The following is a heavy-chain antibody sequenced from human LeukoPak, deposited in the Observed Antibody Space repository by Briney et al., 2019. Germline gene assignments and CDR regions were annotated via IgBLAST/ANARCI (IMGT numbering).Heavy chain of an antibody. CDR2: IYYSGST. CDR1: GGSISSGGYY. Sequence: SQTLSLTCTVSGGSISSGGYYWSWIRQHPGKGLEWIGYIYYSGSTYYNPSLKSRVTISVDTSKNQFSLKLSSVTAADTAVYYCARGEDIVVVPAAQGFDPWGQGTLVTVSS. CDR3: ARGEDIVVVPAAQGFDP. D-gene: IGHD2-2*01. J-gene: IGHJ5*02. V-gene: IGHV4-31*03.